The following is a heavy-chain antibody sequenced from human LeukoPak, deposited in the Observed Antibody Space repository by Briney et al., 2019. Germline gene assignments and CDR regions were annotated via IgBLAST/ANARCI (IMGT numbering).Heavy chain of an antibody. D-gene: IGHD6-19*01. V-gene: IGHV1-3*01. J-gene: IGHJ3*02. CDR2: INAGNGDT. Sequence: ASVKVSCKASGYTFTSYAMHWVRQAPGQRLEWMGWINAGNGDTKYSQKFQGRVTITRDTSASTAYKEVSSLRSEDTAVYYCARDRVFSSAWYGAFDIWGQGTMVTVSS. CDR3: ARDRVFSSAWYGAFDI. CDR1: GYTFTSYA.